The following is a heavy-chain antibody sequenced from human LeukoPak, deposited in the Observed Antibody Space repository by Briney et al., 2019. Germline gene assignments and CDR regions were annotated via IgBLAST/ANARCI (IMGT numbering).Heavy chain of an antibody. Sequence: SETLSLTCTVSGGSISSGSYYWGWIPQPPRKGLEWIGSIYYSGSSYYNPSLKSRVTISVDTSKNQFSLKLSSVTAADTAVYYCARRAHNSVYFDYWGQGTLVTVSS. CDR2: IYYSGSS. V-gene: IGHV4-39*01. CDR3: ARRAHNSVYFDY. D-gene: IGHD5-24*01. CDR1: GGSISSGSYY. J-gene: IGHJ4*02.